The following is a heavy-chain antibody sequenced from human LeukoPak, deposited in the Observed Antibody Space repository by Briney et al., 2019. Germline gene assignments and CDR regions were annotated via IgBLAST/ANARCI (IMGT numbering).Heavy chain of an antibody. CDR1: GGSISSSSYY. J-gene: IGHJ3*02. V-gene: IGHV4-39*01. CDR3: ASPFYDFWSGAFDI. D-gene: IGHD3-3*01. CDR2: IYYSGST. Sequence: KPSETLSLTCTVSGGSISSSSYYWGWIRQPPGRGLEWIGSIYYSGSTYYNPSLKSRVTISVDTSKNQFPLKLSSVTAADTAVYYCASPFYDFWSGAFDIWGQGTMVTVSS.